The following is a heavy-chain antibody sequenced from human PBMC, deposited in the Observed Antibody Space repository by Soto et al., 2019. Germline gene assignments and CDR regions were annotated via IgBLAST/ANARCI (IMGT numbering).Heavy chain of an antibody. CDR1: GGSISSNNW. V-gene: IGHV4-4*02. Sequence: QVQLQESGPGLVKPSGTLSLTCAVSGGSISSNNWWSWVRQPPGRGLEWIGEIYHSGSSNYNSSLTSRVTISVDKSKNQFSLKLNSVTAADTAVYYCARKGWDLPKIDYWGQGTLVTVSS. D-gene: IGHD1-26*01. CDR3: ARKGWDLPKIDY. CDR2: IYHSGSS. J-gene: IGHJ4*02.